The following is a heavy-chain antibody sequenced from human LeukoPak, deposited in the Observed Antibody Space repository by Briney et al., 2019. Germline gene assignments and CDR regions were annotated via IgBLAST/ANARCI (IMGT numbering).Heavy chain of an antibody. V-gene: IGHV4-34*01. J-gene: IGHJ4*02. Sequence: SETLSLTCAVYGGSFSGYYWSWIRQPPGKGLEWIGEINHSGSTNYNPSLKSRVTISVDTSKNQFSLKLSSVTAADTAVYYCAARPYSSGWHEGFRRFDYWGQGTLVTVSS. CDR2: INHSGST. CDR3: AARPYSSGWHEGFRRFDY. D-gene: IGHD6-19*01. CDR1: GGSFSGYY.